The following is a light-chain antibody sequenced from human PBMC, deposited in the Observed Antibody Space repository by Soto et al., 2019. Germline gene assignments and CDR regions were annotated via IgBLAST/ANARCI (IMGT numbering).Light chain of an antibody. CDR3: QQYNNWPLT. V-gene: IGKV3-15*01. CDR1: QSVSSN. Sequence: EIVMTQSPATLSVSPGERATLSCTASQSVSSNLAWYQQKPGQAPRLLIYSASTRATGIPARFSGSGSGTEFTLTISSLQSEDFAVYYCQQYNNWPLTFGQGTKLEIK. CDR2: SAS. J-gene: IGKJ2*01.